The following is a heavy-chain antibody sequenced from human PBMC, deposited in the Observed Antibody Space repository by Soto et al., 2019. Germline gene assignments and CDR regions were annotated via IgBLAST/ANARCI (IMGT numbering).Heavy chain of an antibody. D-gene: IGHD3-22*01. CDR2: MYYSGRM. Sequence: SETLSLTCTVSGGSLSSSSWSWIRQPPGKGLEWIAYMYYSGRMKYNPSLESRVTVSVDTSKNQFSLKLSSVSAADTAVYYCARCHYFDSSGYYYFDYWGRGALVT. J-gene: IGHJ4*02. CDR3: ARCHYFDSSGYYYFDY. CDR1: GGSLSSSS. V-gene: IGHV4-59*08.